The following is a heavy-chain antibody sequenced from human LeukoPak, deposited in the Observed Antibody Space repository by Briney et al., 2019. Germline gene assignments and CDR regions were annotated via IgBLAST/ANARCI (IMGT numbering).Heavy chain of an antibody. D-gene: IGHD3-9*01. CDR1: GYTFTSYG. CDR2: ISAYNGNT. V-gene: IGHV1-18*01. CDR3: ARALDDILTGYYANWFDP. J-gene: IGHJ5*02. Sequence: ASVKVSCTASGYTFTSYGISWVRQAPGQGLEWMGWISAYNGNTNYAQKLQGRVTMTTDTSTSTAYMELRSLRSDDTAVYYCARALDDILTGYYANWFDPWGQGTLVTVSS.